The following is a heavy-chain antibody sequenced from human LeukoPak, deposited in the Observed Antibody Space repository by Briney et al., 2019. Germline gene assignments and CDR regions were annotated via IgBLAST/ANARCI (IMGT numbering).Heavy chain of an antibody. CDR2: ISSSSSYI. D-gene: IGHD2-2*02. Sequence: GGSLRLSCAASGFTFSSYGMHWVRQAPGKGLEWVSSISSSSSYIYYADSVKGRFTFSRDNAKNSLYLQMNSLRAEDTAVYYCARVSCSSTSCYTIDYWGQGTLVTVSS. CDR1: GFTFSSYG. J-gene: IGHJ4*02. CDR3: ARVSCSSTSCYTIDY. V-gene: IGHV3-21*01.